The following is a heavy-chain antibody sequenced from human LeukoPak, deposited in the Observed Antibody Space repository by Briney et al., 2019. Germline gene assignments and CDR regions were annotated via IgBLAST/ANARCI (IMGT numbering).Heavy chain of an antibody. D-gene: IGHD5-12*01. J-gene: IGHJ4*02. CDR3: ARADSAYDFRY. CDR2: INPNSGGT. Sequence: ASVKVSSKASGYTFSGYFMNWVGHAPGQRLEWMGWINPNSGGTNNAQNFQGRVTMTRDTSISTAYVELRSLRSDATAVYYCARADSAYDFRYWGQGTLVTVSS. V-gene: IGHV1-2*02. CDR1: GYTFSGYF.